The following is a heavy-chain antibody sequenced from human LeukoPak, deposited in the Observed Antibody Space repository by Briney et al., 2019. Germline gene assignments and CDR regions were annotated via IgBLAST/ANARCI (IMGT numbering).Heavy chain of an antibody. CDR2: IYYSGST. J-gene: IGHJ4*02. Sequence: SETLSLTCTVSGGSISSSSYYWGWIRQPPGKGLEWIGSIYYSGSTYYNPSLKSRVTISVDTSKNQFSLKLSSVTAADTAVYYCAKDGVRYYYDSSGYYPYWGQGTLVTVSS. CDR3: AKDGVRYYYDSSGYYPY. CDR1: GGSISSSSYY. V-gene: IGHV4-39*07. D-gene: IGHD3-22*01.